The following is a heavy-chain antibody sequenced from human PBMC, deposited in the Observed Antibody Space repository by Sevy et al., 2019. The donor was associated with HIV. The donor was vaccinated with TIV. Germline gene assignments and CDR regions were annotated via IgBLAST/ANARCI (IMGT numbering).Heavy chain of an antibody. J-gene: IGHJ6*02. CDR2: LYSGGRI. Sequence: GGSLRLTCAASGFSVSSNYMSWVRRAPGKGPEWVSVLYSGGRISYADSVQGRFTISRDNSKNTLYLQMNSLRAEDTAVYYCARQDIVLGEDNYYGMDVWGQGTTVTVSS. CDR3: ARQDIVLGEDNYYGMDV. V-gene: IGHV3-53*01. CDR1: GFSVSSNY. D-gene: IGHD2-15*01.